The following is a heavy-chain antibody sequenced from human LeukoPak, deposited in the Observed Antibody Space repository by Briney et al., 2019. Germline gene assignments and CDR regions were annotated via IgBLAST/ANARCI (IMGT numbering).Heavy chain of an antibody. CDR2: IYHSGST. J-gene: IGHJ4*02. CDR1: GYSISSGYY. V-gene: IGHV4-38-2*02. CDR3: ARGRIFQYYFDY. D-gene: IGHD3-3*01. Sequence: SETLSLTCTVSGYSISSGYYWGWIRQPPGKGLEWIGSIYHSGSTYYNPSLKSRVTISVDTSKNQFSLKLSSVTAADTPVYHCARGRIFQYYFDYWGQGTLVTVSS.